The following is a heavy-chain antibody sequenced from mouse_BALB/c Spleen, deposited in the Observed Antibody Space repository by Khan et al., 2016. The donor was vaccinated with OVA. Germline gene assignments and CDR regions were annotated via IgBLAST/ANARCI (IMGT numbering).Heavy chain of an antibody. D-gene: IGHD3-3*01. CDR2: INPKNGGT. CDR1: GYTFPEYT. Sequence: EVELVESGPELVKPGASVKISCKTSGYTFPEYTVHWVKQSLGKSLDWIGVINPKNGGTAYNQKFEGKATLTVDKSSSTAYMEFRSLTSEDSAVYYCARDAGRYWGQGTSVTVAS. CDR3: ARDAGRY. J-gene: IGHJ4*01. V-gene: IGHV1-18*01.